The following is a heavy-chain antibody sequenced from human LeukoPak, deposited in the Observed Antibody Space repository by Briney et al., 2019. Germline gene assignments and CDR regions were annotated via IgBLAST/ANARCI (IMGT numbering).Heavy chain of an antibody. J-gene: IGHJ6*02. CDR3: ARERYYDFWSGYYTARYYYGMDV. CDR2: IIPIFGTA. CDR1: GGTFSSYA. D-gene: IGHD3-3*01. Sequence: GASVKVSCKASGGTFSSYAISWVRQAPGQGLEWMGGIIPIFGTANYAQKFQGRVTITADESTSTAYMELSSLRSEDTAVYYCARERYYDFWSGYYTARYYYGMDVWGQGTTVTVSS. V-gene: IGHV1-69*13.